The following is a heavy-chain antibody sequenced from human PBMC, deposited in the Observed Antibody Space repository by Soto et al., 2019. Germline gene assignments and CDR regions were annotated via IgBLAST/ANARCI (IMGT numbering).Heavy chain of an antibody. CDR2: ISSSSLSI. V-gene: IGHV3-48*03. Sequence: EVQLVESGGGLVQPGGSLRLSCAASGFTFSSYEMNWVRQAPGKGLKWVSYISSSSLSIYYADSVRGRFTISRDNAKNPLYLQMTSLSAEDTAVYYCARGGTYFPHDAFDLWGQGTMVTVSS. D-gene: IGHD1-26*01. J-gene: IGHJ3*01. CDR3: ARGGTYFPHDAFDL. CDR1: GFTFSSYE.